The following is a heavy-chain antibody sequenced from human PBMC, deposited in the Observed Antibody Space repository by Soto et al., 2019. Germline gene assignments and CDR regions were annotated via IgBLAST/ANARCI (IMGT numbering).Heavy chain of an antibody. J-gene: IGHJ4*02. CDR2: ISSSSSYI. CDR3: ARTHPPIVVVPAACDY. Sequence: GGSLRLSCAASGFTFSSYSMNWVRQAPGKGLEWVSSISSSSSYIYYADSVKGRFTISRDNAKNSLYLQMNSLRAEDTAVYYCARTHPPIVVVPAACDYWGQGTLVTVS. CDR1: GFTFSSYS. V-gene: IGHV3-21*01. D-gene: IGHD2-2*01.